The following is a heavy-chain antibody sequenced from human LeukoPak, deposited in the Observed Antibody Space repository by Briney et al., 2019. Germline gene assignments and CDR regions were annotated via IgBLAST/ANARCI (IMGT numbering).Heavy chain of an antibody. Sequence: GGSLRLSCAASGFSFSSYSFNWVRQAPGKGLEWVSSINTVSSYIYYADSLKGRFTISRDNAKNSVYLQMDSLRAEGSAVYYCARLRRNTDSSGFFYYYDYWGQGTLVTVSS. CDR2: INTVSSYI. J-gene: IGHJ4*02. CDR1: GFSFSSYS. V-gene: IGHV3-21*06. D-gene: IGHD3-22*01. CDR3: ARLRRNTDSSGFFYYYDY.